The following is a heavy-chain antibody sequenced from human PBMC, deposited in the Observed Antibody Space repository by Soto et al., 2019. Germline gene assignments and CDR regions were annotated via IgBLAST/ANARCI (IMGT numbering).Heavy chain of an antibody. D-gene: IGHD3-22*01. CDR3: ARIGNMIVGYYYGMDV. J-gene: IGHJ6*02. CDR1: GGTFSSYA. V-gene: IGHV1-69*13. Sequence: GASVKVSCKASGGTFSSYAISWVRQAPGQGLEWMGGIIPIFGTADYAQKFQGRVTITADESTSTAYMALSSLRSEDTAVYYCARIGNMIVGYYYGMDVWGQGTTVTVSS. CDR2: IIPIFGTA.